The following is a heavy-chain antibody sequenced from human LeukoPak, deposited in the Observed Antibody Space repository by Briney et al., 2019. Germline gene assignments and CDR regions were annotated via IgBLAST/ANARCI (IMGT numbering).Heavy chain of an antibody. D-gene: IGHD5-18*01. Sequence: GGSLRLSCAASGFTFSYYWMSWVRQAPGKGLEWVANIKHDGSEKYYVDSVKGRFTISRDNAKNSLYLQMNSLRAEDTAVYYCAREGEGYSYVPLFDYWGQGTLVTVSS. CDR2: IKHDGSEK. J-gene: IGHJ4*02. V-gene: IGHV3-7*01. CDR3: AREGEGYSYVPLFDY. CDR1: GFTFSYYW.